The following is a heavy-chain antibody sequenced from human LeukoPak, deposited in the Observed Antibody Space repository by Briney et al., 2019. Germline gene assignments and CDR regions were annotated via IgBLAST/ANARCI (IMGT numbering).Heavy chain of an antibody. J-gene: IGHJ4*02. CDR1: GGSFSGYH. Sequence: PSETLSLTCAVYGGSFSGYHWSWIRQPPGKGLEWIGEINHRGSTNYNPSLKSRVTMSVDTSKNQFSLKLSSVTAADTAVYSCARGRGAARFVTIEFDYWGQGALVTVSS. V-gene: IGHV4-34*01. D-gene: IGHD6-6*01. CDR3: ARGRGAARFVTIEFDY. CDR2: INHRGST.